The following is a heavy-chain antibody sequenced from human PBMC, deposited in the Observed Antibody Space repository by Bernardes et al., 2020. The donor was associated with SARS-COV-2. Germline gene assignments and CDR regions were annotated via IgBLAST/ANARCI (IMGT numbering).Heavy chain of an antibody. CDR1: GFTFSSYA. J-gene: IGHJ6*02. CDR3: ARGGFGVVMYYYYYGMDV. V-gene: IGHV3-30*01. D-gene: IGHD3-3*01. CDR2: ISYDGSNK. Sequence: GGSLRLSCAASGFTFSSYAMHWVRQAPGKGLEWVAVISYDGSNKYYADSVKGRFTISRDNSKNTLYLQMNSLRAEDTAVYYCARGGFGVVMYYYYYGMDVWGQGTTVTFSS.